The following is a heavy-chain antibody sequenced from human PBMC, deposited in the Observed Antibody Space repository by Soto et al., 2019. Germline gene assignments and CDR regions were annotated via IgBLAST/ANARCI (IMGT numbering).Heavy chain of an antibody. V-gene: IGHV3-7*01. Sequence: GGSLRLFCEASGFTLSSYRMNWVRQVPGKGLEWVANIEKDGSEKNYVDSVKGRFTISRDNAKNSLYLQMNSLRAEDTAVYYCARDPKYCSGGSCYTLFDYWGQGTLVTVSS. CDR1: GFTLSSYR. D-gene: IGHD2-15*01. CDR2: IEKDGSEK. J-gene: IGHJ4*02. CDR3: ARDPKYCSGGSCYTLFDY.